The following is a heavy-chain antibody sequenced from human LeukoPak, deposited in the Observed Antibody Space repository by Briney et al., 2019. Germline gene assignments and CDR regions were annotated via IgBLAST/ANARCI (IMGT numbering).Heavy chain of an antibody. Sequence: SQTLSLTCAVSGGSISSGGYSWSWIRQPPGKGLEWIGYIYHSGSTNYNPSLKSRVTISVDTSKNQFSLKLSSVTAADTAVYYCARGPRYGGSYSVDYWGQGTLVTVSS. D-gene: IGHD1-26*01. CDR3: ARGPRYGGSYSVDY. CDR1: GGSISSGGYS. V-gene: IGHV4-30-2*01. CDR2: IYHSGST. J-gene: IGHJ4*02.